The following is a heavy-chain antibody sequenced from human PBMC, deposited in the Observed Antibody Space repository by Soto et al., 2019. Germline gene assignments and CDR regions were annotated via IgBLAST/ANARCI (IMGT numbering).Heavy chain of an antibody. CDR3: ARDKGYCSDTSCPDXDY. D-gene: IGHD2-15*01. Sequence: ASVKVSCKASGGTLSSYTFSWVRQAPGQGPEWMGRVIPNLGVTNYAKKFQGRFTIVVDTSTSTAYMELNSLRYEDTAVYYCARDKGYCSDTSCPDXDYWGQGTLVTVSS. J-gene: IGHJ4*02. CDR1: GGTLSSYT. CDR2: VIPNLGVT. V-gene: IGHV1-69*04.